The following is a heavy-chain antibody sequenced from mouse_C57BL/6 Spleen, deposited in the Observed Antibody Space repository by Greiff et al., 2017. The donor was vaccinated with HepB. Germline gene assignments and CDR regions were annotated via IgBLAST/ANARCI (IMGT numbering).Heavy chain of an antibody. V-gene: IGHV5-6*01. CDR3: ARQETAQATWFAY. CDR2: ISSGGSYT. J-gene: IGHJ3*01. D-gene: IGHD3-2*02. CDR1: GFTFSSYG. Sequence: EVQVVESGGDLVKPGGSLKLSCAASGFTFSSYGMSWVRQTPDKRLEWVATISSGGSYTYYPDSVKGRFTISRDNAKNTLYLQMSSLKSEDTAMYYCARQETAQATWFAYWGQGTLVTVSA.